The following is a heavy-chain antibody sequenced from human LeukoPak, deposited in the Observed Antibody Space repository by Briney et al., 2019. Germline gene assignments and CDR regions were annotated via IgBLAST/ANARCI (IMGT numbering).Heavy chain of an antibody. J-gene: IGHJ4*02. V-gene: IGHV4-34*01. CDR2: INHSGST. CDR3: ASSSH. Sequence: SETLSLTCAVYGGSFSGYYWSWIRQPPGKGLEWIGEINHSGSTNYNPSLKSRVTISVDTSKNQFSLKQSSVTAADTAVYYCASSSHWGQGTLVTVSS. CDR1: GGSFSGYY.